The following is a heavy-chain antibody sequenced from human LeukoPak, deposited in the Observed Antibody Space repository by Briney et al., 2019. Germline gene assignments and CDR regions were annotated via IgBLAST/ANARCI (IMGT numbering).Heavy chain of an antibody. V-gene: IGHV3-74*01. CDR2: INGDGSST. CDR1: GFTFSSYW. D-gene: IGHD3-3*01. J-gene: IGHJ4*02. Sequence: GGSLRLSCAASGFTFSSYWMHWVRHAPGKGLVWASRINGDGSSTTYADSVKGRFTSSRDNARNTLYLQMNSLRAEDTAVYYCARDKFWSGYTMGGFDYWGQGTLVTVSS. CDR3: ARDKFWSGYTMGGFDY.